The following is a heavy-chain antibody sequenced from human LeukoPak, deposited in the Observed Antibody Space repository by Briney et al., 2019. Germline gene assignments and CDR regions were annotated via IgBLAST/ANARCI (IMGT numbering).Heavy chain of an antibody. Sequence: QSGGSLRLSCAASGFTFSSYGMHWVRQAPGKGLEWVAVIWYDGSNKYYADSVKGRFTISRDNSKNTLYLQMNSLRAEDTAVYYYAREYGDYVVGAFDIWGQGTMVTVSS. J-gene: IGHJ3*02. CDR3: AREYGDYVVGAFDI. D-gene: IGHD4-17*01. CDR2: IWYDGSNK. V-gene: IGHV3-33*01. CDR1: GFTFSSYG.